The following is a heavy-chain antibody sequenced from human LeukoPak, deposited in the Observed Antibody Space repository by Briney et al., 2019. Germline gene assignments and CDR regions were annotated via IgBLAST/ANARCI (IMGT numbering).Heavy chain of an antibody. CDR2: ISSSGTNI. V-gene: IGHV3-48*03. J-gene: IGHJ4*02. CDR1: GFTFSNYD. D-gene: IGHD2-2*01. Sequence: GGSLRLSCAASGFTFSNYDMNWVRQAPGKGLEWISYISSSGTNIKYADSVKGRFTISRDNAKNSLYLQMNSLRAEDTAVYYCARDQEWVVPNGFAVDYWGQGTLVTVSS. CDR3: ARDQEWVVPNGFAVDY.